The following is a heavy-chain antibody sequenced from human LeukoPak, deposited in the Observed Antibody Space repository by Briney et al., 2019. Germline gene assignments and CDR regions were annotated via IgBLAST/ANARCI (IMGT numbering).Heavy chain of an antibody. J-gene: IGHJ4*02. V-gene: IGHV3-23*01. CDR2: ISGSGDTT. D-gene: IGHD2-15*01. CDR3: SATNDRSSYSGLDY. Sequence: SGGSLRLSCAASGCTFNSYDINSVRQAPGKGLEWVSGISGSGDTTYYADSVKGRFTISKDNSKNTLYLQMSSLRAEDTAVYYCSATNDRSSYSGLDYWGQGTLVTVSS. CDR1: GCTFNSYD.